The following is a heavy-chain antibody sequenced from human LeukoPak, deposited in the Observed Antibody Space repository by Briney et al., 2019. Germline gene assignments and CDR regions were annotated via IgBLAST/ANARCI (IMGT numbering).Heavy chain of an antibody. J-gene: IGHJ3*02. V-gene: IGHV3-74*01. D-gene: IGHD4-17*01. CDR3: ARDLGTTVTPDAFDI. Sequence: GSLRLSCAASGFTVSSNYMSWVRQAPGKGLVWVSRINSDGSSTSYADSVKGRFTISRDNAKNTLYLQMNSLRAEDTAVYYCARDLGTTVTPDAFDIWGQGTMVTVSS. CDR1: GFTVSSNY. CDR2: INSDGSST.